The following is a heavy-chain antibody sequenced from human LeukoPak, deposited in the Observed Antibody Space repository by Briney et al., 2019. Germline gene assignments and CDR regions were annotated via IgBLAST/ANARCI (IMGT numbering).Heavy chain of an antibody. CDR1: GFTVSSNY. J-gene: IGHJ2*01. CDR3: AREDYGDYGPFDL. D-gene: IGHD4-17*01. CDR2: IYSGGST. Sequence: GGSLRLSCAASGFTVSSNYMSWVRQAPGKGLEWVSVIYSGGSTYYADSVKGRFTISRDNSKNTLYLQMNSLRAEDTAVYYCAREDYGDYGPFDLWGRGTLVTVSS. V-gene: IGHV3-66*01.